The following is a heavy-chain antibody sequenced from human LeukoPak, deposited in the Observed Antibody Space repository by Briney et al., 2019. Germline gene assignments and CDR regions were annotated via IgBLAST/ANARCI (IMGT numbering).Heavy chain of an antibody. V-gene: IGHV4-61*02. CDR3: ARAAFMGFGDRNQNWFDP. CDR2: IYTSGST. J-gene: IGHJ5*02. D-gene: IGHD3-10*01. Sequence: TLSLTCTVSGGSISSSSYYWSWIRQPAGKGLEWIGRIYTSGSTNYNPSLKSRVPMSVDTSKNQFSLKLSSVTAADTAVYYCARAAFMGFGDRNQNWFDPWGQGTLVTVSS. CDR1: GGSISSSSYY.